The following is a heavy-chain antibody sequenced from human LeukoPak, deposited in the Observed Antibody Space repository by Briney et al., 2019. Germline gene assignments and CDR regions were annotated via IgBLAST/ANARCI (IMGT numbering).Heavy chain of an antibody. D-gene: IGHD6-13*01. V-gene: IGHV1-46*01. CDR1: GYTFTSYY. Sequence: ASVKVSCKASGYTFTSYYMHWVRQAPGQGLEWMGIINPSGGSTSYAQKFQGRVTMTRDMSTSTVYMELSSLRSEDTAVYYCARVGGSSWYGGYMDVWGKGTTVTVSS. J-gene: IGHJ6*03. CDR2: INPSGGST. CDR3: ARVGGSSWYGGYMDV.